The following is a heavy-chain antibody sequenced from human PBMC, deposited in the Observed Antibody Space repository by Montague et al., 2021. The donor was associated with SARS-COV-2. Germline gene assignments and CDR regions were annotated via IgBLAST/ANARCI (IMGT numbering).Heavy chain of an antibody. CDR3: ARDTLGDFWIGNYFDY. CDR2: TYASGST. CDR1: GGSISTHF. D-gene: IGHD3-3*01. Sequence: SETLSLTCTVSGGSISTHFWNWIRQPAGKGLEWIGRTYASGSTHYNPSLRSRLTMSVDTSKNQFSLRLTSVTAADTAVYYCARDTLGDFWIGNYFDYWGQGTLATVSS. V-gene: IGHV4-4*07. J-gene: IGHJ4*02.